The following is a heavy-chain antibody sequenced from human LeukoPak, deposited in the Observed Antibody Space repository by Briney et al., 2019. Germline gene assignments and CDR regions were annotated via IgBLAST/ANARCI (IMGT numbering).Heavy chain of an antibody. D-gene: IGHD3-3*01. J-gene: IGHJ6*03. CDR3: ARGVRRFLEWVSMDV. V-gene: IGHV3-33*01. CDR2: IWNDGSNK. Sequence: PGGSLRLSCAASGFTFSIYGMHWVRQAPNKGLEWVAIIWNDGSNKYYADSVKGRFTISRDNAKNSLYLQMNSLRAEDTAVYYCARGVRRFLEWVSMDVWGKGTTVTVSS. CDR1: GFTFSIYG.